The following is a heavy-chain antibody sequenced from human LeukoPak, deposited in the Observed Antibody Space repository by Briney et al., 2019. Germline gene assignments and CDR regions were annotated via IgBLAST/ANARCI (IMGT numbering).Heavy chain of an antibody. D-gene: IGHD5-18*01. CDR3: ASGAYSFYYLDV. Sequence: SETLSLTCSVSDDSITMYYWTWIRQPPGKGLEWIGYVDHTGSTNFNPSLNGRVSISRDTTKNLFSLRLRSVTAADTAVYYCASGAYSFYYLDVWGKGTTVTIS. CDR1: DDSITMYY. J-gene: IGHJ6*03. CDR2: VDHTGST. V-gene: IGHV4-59*01.